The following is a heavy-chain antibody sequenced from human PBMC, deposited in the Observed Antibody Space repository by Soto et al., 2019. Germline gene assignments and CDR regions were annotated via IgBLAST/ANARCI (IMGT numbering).Heavy chain of an antibody. J-gene: IGHJ1*01. V-gene: IGHV3-7*03. D-gene: IGHD2-15*01. CDR1: GFTFSSYW. CDR3: ARDTPACSGGSCYEH. Sequence: GGSLRLSCAASGFTFSSYWMSWVRQAPGKGLEWVANIKQDGSEKYYVDSVKGRFTISRDNAKNSLYLQMNSLRAEDTAVYYCARDTPACSGGSCYEHWGQGTLVTVSS. CDR2: IKQDGSEK.